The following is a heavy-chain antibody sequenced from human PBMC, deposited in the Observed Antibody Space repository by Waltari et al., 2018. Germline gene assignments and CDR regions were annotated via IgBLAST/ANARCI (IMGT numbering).Heavy chain of an antibody. D-gene: IGHD1-26*01. CDR2: MNPNSGNT. CDR1: GYTFTHYY. J-gene: IGHJ4*02. Sequence: VQLVQSGAEVKKPGATVKISCKASGYTFTHYYIPLVQQAPGKGLEWMGWMNPNSGNTGYAQKFQGRVTITRNTSISTAYMELSSLRSEDTAVYYCATDLVGARPFDYWGQGTLVTVSS. CDR3: ATDLVGARPFDY. V-gene: IGHV1-8*03.